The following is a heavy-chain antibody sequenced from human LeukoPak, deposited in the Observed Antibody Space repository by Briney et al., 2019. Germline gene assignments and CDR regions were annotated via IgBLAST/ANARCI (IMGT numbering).Heavy chain of an antibody. CDR3: ATAATYSGCPADYFDY. CDR2: IKQDGSEK. V-gene: IGHV3-7*01. D-gene: IGHD1-26*01. Sequence: PGGSLRLSCAASGFTFSSYWMNWVRQAPGKGLEWVANIKQDGSEKYYVDSVKGRFTISRDNAKDSLYLQMNRLSVEDTAVYYCATAATYSGCPADYFDYWGQGTLVTVSS. CDR1: GFTFSSYW. J-gene: IGHJ4*02.